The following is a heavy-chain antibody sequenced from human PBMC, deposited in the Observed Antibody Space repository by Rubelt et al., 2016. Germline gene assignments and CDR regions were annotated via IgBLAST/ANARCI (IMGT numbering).Heavy chain of an antibody. D-gene: IGHD1-14*01. CDR1: GFTFSSYA. CDR3: ASCSRNQYGLDV. V-gene: IGHV3-23*01. Sequence: EVQLLESGGDLVQPGGSLRLSCAASGFTFSSYAMNWVRRAPGKGLEWVSGITGSGFDTYYIDSVKGRFTISRDKSKNTRYLQMNSLRVEDTAVYYCASCSRNQYGLDVWGQGTTVTVSS. J-gene: IGHJ6*02. CDR2: ITGSGFDT.